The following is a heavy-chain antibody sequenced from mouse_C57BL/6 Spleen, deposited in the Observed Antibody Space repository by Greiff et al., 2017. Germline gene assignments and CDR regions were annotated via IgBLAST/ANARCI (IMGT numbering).Heavy chain of an antibody. V-gene: IGHV1-26*01. CDR3: ARPHSYGSSYAFAY. J-gene: IGHJ3*01. D-gene: IGHD1-1*01. CDR2: INPNNGGT. Sequence: VQLQQSGPELVKPGASVKISCKASGYTFTDYYMNWVKQSHGKSLEWIGDINPNNGGTSYNQKFKGKATLTVDKSSSTAYMELRSLTSEDSAVYYCARPHSYGSSYAFAYWGQGTLVTVSA. CDR1: GYTFTDYY.